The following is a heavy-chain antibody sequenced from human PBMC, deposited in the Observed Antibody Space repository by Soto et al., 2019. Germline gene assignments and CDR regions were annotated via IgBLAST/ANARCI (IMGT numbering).Heavy chain of an antibody. CDR1: GFTFITYD. D-gene: IGHD6-25*01. V-gene: IGHV1-8*01. J-gene: IGHJ4*02. Sequence: ASVKVSCKASGFTFITYDCSWVRHAAGKGLEWTGWMNPNNGNAGFAQKFRGRINMTRNTSISTAYLELSSLRSDDSAVYFCARRKERSGPYYLDLWGQGTQVTVSS. CDR3: ARRKERSGPYYLDL. CDR2: MNPNNGNA.